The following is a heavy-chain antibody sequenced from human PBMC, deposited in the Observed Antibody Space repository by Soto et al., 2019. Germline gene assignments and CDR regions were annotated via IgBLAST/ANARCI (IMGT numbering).Heavy chain of an antibody. CDR1: GFSFSNCE. Sequence: VQLVESGGGLVQPGGSLRLSCAASGFSFSNCEMNWVRQAPGKGLEWISYITSSGGAVFYADSVKGRFTISRDNAKDSLFLQMNSLRVEDTAVYYCARGDCSSTCYIGYWGQGARVTVSS. D-gene: IGHD2-2*02. V-gene: IGHV3-48*03. CDR2: ITSSGGAV. J-gene: IGHJ4*02. CDR3: ARGDCSSTCYIGY.